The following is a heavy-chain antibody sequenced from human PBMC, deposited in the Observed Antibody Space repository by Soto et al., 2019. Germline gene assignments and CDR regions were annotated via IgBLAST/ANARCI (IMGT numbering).Heavy chain of an antibody. CDR1: GGSISSSSYY. V-gene: IGHV4-39*01. Sequence: SETLSLTCTVSGGSISSSSYYWGWIRQPPGKGLEWIGSIYYSGSTYYNPSLKSRVTISVDTSKNQFSLKLSSVTAADTAVYYCARQGRRPTYYYYGMDVWGQGTTVNVSS. D-gene: IGHD3-10*01. J-gene: IGHJ6*02. CDR3: ARQGRRPTYYYYGMDV. CDR2: IYYSGST.